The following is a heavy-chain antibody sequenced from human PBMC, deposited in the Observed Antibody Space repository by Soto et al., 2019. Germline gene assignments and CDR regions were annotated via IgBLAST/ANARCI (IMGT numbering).Heavy chain of an antibody. D-gene: IGHD3-3*01. Sequence: SETLSLTCTVSGGSISSGGYYWSWIRQHPGKGLEWIGYIYYSGSTYYNPSLKSRVTISVDTSKNQFSLKLSSVTAADTAVYYCARGQAFGVVTDNWFDPWGQGTLVTVSS. CDR2: IYYSGST. J-gene: IGHJ5*02. CDR3: ARGQAFGVVTDNWFDP. CDR1: GGSISSGGYY. V-gene: IGHV4-31*03.